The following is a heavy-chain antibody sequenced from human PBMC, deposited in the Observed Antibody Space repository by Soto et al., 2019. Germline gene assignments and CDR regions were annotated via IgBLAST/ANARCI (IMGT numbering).Heavy chain of an antibody. Sequence: GESLKISCKGSGYSFTSYWIGWVRQMPGKGLEWMGIIYPGDSDTRYSPSFQGQVTISADKSISTAYLQWSSLKASDTAMYYGARSATPYYYDSSGYYYWFDPWGQGTLVTVSS. D-gene: IGHD3-22*01. V-gene: IGHV5-51*01. CDR3: ARSATPYYYDSSGYYYWFDP. J-gene: IGHJ5*02. CDR1: GYSFTSYW. CDR2: IYPGDSDT.